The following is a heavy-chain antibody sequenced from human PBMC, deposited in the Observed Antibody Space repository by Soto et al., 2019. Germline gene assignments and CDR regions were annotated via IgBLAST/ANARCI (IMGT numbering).Heavy chain of an antibody. J-gene: IGHJ6*02. CDR2: INHSGST. Sequence: SETLSLTCAVYGGSFSGYYWSWIRQPPGKGLEWIGEINHSGSTNYNPSLKSRVTISVDTSKNQFSLKLSSVTAADTAVYYCARGRRFGVVIPHQYYGMDVWGQGTTVTVSS. V-gene: IGHV4-34*01. CDR1: GGSFSGYY. D-gene: IGHD3-3*01. CDR3: ARGRRFGVVIPHQYYGMDV.